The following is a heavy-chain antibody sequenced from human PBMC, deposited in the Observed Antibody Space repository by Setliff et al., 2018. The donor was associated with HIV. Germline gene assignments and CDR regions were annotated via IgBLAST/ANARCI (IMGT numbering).Heavy chain of an antibody. Sequence: GASVKVACKTSGYTFNAFYIYWVRQAPGQGLEWMGRISPNSGGTHYPQKFQGRVTLTSDTSISTAYMELSGLRSDDTAVYYCARGQGPVDYWGQGTLVTVSS. V-gene: IGHV1-2*06. CDR3: ARGQGPVDY. CDR1: GYTFNAFY. J-gene: IGHJ4*02. CDR2: ISPNSGGT.